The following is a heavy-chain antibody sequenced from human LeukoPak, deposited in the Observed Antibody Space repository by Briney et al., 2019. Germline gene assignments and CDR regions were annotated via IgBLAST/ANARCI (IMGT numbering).Heavy chain of an antibody. J-gene: IGHJ4*02. CDR1: GYTFTGYY. Sequence: ASVKVSCKASGYTFTGYYMHWVRQAPGQGLEWMGRINPNSGGTNYAQKFQGRVTMTRDTSISTAYMELSRLRSDDTAVYYSARLVVPAAMAIAVDYWGQGTLVTVSS. CDR2: INPNSGGT. CDR3: ARLVVPAAMAIAVDY. V-gene: IGHV1-2*06. D-gene: IGHD2-2*01.